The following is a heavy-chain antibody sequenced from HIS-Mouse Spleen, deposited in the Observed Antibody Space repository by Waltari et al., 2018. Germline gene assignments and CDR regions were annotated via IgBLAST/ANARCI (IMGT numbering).Heavy chain of an antibody. CDR1: GYTFTSYD. J-gene: IGHJ5*02. D-gene: IGHD3-3*01. CDR3: ARGRNTIFGVVIINGNWFDP. V-gene: IGHV1-8*01. CDR2: MNPNSGNT. Sequence: QVQLVQSGAEVKKPGASVKVSCKASGYTFTSYDINLVRQATGPGPEWMGWMNPNSGNTGYAQKFKGRVTMTRKTSISTAYMELSSLRSEETAVYYCARGRNTIFGVVIINGNWFDPWGQGTLVTVSS.